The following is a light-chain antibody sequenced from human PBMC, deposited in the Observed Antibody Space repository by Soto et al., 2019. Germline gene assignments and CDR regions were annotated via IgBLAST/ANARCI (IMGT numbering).Light chain of an antibody. V-gene: IGLV1-44*01. CDR2: SNN. J-gene: IGLJ3*02. CDR1: RSNMGSNT. CDR3: ATWDDSLNGWV. Sequence: QSVLTQPPSASGTPGQRVTISCSGSRSNMGSNTVNWYLQLPGTAPKLLIYSNNQRPSGVPDRFSGSKSGTSASLAITGLQSDDEADYYCATWDDSLNGWVFGGGTKLTVL.